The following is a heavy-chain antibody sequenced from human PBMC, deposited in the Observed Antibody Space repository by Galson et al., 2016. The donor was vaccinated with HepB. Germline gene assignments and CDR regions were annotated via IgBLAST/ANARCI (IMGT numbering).Heavy chain of an antibody. CDR2: IIPIFGTA. V-gene: IGHV1-69*06. CDR1: GDTFSXXA. J-gene: IGHJ5*02. CDR3: AGETT. D-gene: IGHD1-1*01. Sequence: SVKVSCKASGDTFSXXAISXVXQAPGQGLEXMGGIIPIFGTANYAQKLEGRVTISADKSTSTAYMELSSLGSEDSAVYYCAGETTWGQGTLVTVSS.